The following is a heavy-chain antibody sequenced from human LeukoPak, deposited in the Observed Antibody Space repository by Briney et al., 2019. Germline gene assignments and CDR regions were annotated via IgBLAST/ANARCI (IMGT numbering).Heavy chain of an antibody. D-gene: IGHD6-13*01. CDR1: GYTFTSYA. Sequence: ASVKVSCTASGYTFTSYAFHWVRQAPGQRLEWMGWINAGNGNTKYSQKFQGRVTITRDTSASTAYMELSSLRSEDTAVYYCARALYQQPRPAAFDIWGQGTMVTVSS. CDR3: ARALYQQPRPAAFDI. CDR2: INAGNGNT. V-gene: IGHV1-3*01. J-gene: IGHJ3*02.